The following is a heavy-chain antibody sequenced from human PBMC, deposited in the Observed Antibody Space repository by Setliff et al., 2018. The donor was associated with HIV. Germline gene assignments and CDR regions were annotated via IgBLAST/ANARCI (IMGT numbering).Heavy chain of an antibody. CDR3: AIDMVGGWLRPMPDF. CDR1: GFTLREVS. D-gene: IGHD2-2*01. J-gene: IGHJ4*02. V-gene: IGHV1-24*01. Sequence: ASVKVSCKVSGFTLREVSMHWVRQAPGKGLEWMGYFDPEDGETVYAQKFQGRVTMADDTSTNTAYMELSGLRSGDTAVYYCAIDMVGGWLRPMPDFWGQGALVTVSS. CDR2: FDPEDGET.